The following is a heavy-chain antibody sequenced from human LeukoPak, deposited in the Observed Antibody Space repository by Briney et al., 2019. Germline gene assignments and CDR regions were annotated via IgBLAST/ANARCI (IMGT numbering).Heavy chain of an antibody. CDR2: INHSGST. V-gene: IGHV4-34*01. Sequence: SETLSLTCAVYGGPFSGYYWSWIRQPPGKGLEWIGEINHSGSTNYNPSLKSRVTISVDTSKNQFSLKLSSVTAADTAVYYCARGLPSLLWFGESTPYYFDYWGQGTLVTVSS. CDR1: GGPFSGYY. J-gene: IGHJ4*02. D-gene: IGHD3-10*01. CDR3: ARGLPSLLWFGESTPYYFDY.